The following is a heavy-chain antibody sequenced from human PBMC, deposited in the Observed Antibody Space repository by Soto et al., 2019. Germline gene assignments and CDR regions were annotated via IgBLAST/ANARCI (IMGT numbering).Heavy chain of an antibody. J-gene: IGHJ4*02. V-gene: IGHV4-39*07. CDR3: ARARATIAAAAIFDC. D-gene: IGHD6-13*01. CDR2: IDYSGSS. Sequence: SETLSLTCTVSGGSISGTNYYWGCIRQPPGKGLEWIASIDYSGSSNYNPSLKSRVTISVDTSKNQFSLRLTSVTAADTAVYYCARARATIAAAAIFDCWGQGTLVTVSS. CDR1: GGSISGTNYY.